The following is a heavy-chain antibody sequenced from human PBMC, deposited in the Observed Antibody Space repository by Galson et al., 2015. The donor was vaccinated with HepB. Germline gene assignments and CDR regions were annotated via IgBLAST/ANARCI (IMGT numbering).Heavy chain of an antibody. V-gene: IGHV1-69*13. D-gene: IGHD1-26*01. CDR2: IIPIFGTA. J-gene: IGHJ3*02. Sequence: SVKVSCKASGGTFSSYAISWVRQAPGQGLEWMGGIIPIFGTANYAQKFQGRVTITADESTSTAYMELSSLRSEDTAVYYCAREGSGKWGVGAHPVGAFDIWGQGTMVTVSS. CDR1: GGTFSSYA. CDR3: AREGSGKWGVGAHPVGAFDI.